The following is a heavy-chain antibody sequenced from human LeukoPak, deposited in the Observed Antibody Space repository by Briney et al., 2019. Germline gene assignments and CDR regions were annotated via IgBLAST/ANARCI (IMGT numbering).Heavy chain of an antibody. D-gene: IGHD3-9*01. J-gene: IGHJ4*02. CDR2: INAYNGNT. CDR3: ARGGVYYDILTGYYSGFYYFDY. CDR1: GYTFTSYG. V-gene: IGHV1-18*01. Sequence: GASVKVSCKASGYTFTSYGISWVRQAPAQGLEWMGWINAYNGNTNYAQKLQGRVTMTTDTSTSTAYMELRSLRSDDTAVYYCARGGVYYDILTGYYSGFYYFDYWGQGTLVSVSS.